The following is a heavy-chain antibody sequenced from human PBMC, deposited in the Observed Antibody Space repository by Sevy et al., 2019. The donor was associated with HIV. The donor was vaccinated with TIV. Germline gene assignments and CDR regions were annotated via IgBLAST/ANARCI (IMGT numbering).Heavy chain of an antibody. J-gene: IGHJ6*02. CDR1: GFTFSSYS. CDR3: AREGELRDYNYGLDV. V-gene: IGHV3-48*02. D-gene: IGHD1-7*01. CDR2: ISSSSSTI. Sequence: GGSLRLSCAASGFTFSSYSMNWVRQAPGKGLEWVSYISSSSSTIYYADSMKGRFTISRDNAKNSLYMQMNSLGDEGTAVYYCAREGELRDYNYGLDVWGQGTTVTVSS.